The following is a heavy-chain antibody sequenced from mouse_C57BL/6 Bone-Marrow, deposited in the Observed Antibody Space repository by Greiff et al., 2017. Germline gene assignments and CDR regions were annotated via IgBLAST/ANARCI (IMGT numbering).Heavy chain of an antibody. CDR3: ARGGWLLREGYCFDY. CDR1: GYTFTSYG. CDR2: IYPRSGNT. V-gene: IGHV1-81*01. D-gene: IGHD2-3*01. J-gene: IGHJ2*01. Sequence: QVQLQQSGAELARPGASVKLSCKASGYTFTSYGISWVKQRTGQGLEWIGEIYPRSGNTYYNEKFKGKATLTADKSSSTAYMELRGLTSEDTAVYVCARGGWLLREGYCFDYWGQGTTRTVSS.